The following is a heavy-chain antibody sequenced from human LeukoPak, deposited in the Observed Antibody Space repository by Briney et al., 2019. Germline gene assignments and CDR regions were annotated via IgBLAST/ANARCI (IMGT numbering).Heavy chain of an antibody. CDR3: ARVSGYDWESFYDY. CDR1: GYTFTNYY. J-gene: IGHJ4*02. Sequence: VASVKVSCKASGYTFTNYYIHWVRQAPGQGLEWMGVIKPGGDSTSSARIFQGRVYMTSDTSKNQFSLKLSSVTAADTAVYYCARVSGYDWESFYDYWGQGTLVTVSS. V-gene: IGHV1-46*01. D-gene: IGHD5-12*01. CDR2: IKPGGDST.